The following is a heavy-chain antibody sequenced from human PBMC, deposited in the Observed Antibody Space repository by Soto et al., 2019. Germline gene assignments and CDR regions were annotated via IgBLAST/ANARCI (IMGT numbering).Heavy chain of an antibody. Sequence: GGSLRLSYAPSGFTFSSYAMHLVRQAPGKGLEWVAVISYDGINKYYAESVKCRFTISRDNSKNPFYLQMNSLRAGDTAVYFFVWGDYYDTSGPFSDAFDISGQGTMVTVPS. V-gene: IGHV3-30*07. CDR3: VWGDYYDTSGPFSDAFDI. CDR2: ISYDGINK. D-gene: IGHD3-22*01. CDR1: GFTFSSYA. J-gene: IGHJ3*02.